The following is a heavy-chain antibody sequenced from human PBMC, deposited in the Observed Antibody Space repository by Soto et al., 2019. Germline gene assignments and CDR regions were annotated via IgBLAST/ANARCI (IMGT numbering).Heavy chain of an antibody. D-gene: IGHD3-3*01. Sequence: QVQVVESGGGVVQPGRSLRLSCAASGFTFSSFGMHWVRQAPGKGLEWVSLIWYDGSKKSYGDSVKGRFTISRDNSRNTVYLQMNRLRADDTAVYYCARDASYYSLWSGYYPSRNGMDVWGQGPTVNVSS. CDR1: GFTFSSFG. CDR3: ARDASYYSLWSGYYPSRNGMDV. CDR2: IWYDGSKK. V-gene: IGHV3-33*01. J-gene: IGHJ6*02.